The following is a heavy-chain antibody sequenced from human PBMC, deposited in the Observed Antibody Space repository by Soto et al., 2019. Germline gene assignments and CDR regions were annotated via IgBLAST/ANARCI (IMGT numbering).Heavy chain of an antibody. CDR2: IDPSGGDT. Sequence: ASVKVSCKASGYTFTKFHIHWVRQAPGQGLEWMGMIDPSGGDTNDAQRPQGRVTMTTGTSTSTAYMELRSLRSDDTAVYYCARGANYDFWSGYYTGPNYYYGMDVWGQGTTVTVSS. V-gene: IGHV1-46*01. CDR1: GYTFTKFH. D-gene: IGHD3-3*01. CDR3: ARGANYDFWSGYYTGPNYYYGMDV. J-gene: IGHJ6*01.